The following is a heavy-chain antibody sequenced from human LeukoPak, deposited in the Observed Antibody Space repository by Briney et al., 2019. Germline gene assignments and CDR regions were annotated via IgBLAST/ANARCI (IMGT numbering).Heavy chain of an antibody. CDR3: ARARIIMVRGVITTGFQH. CDR1: GFTFTGYY. V-gene: IGHV1-2*02. Sequence: ASVKVSCKTSGFTFTGYYMYWVRQAPGQGLEWMGWINPNSGGTNYAQKFQGGVTMTRDTSISTAYMELSRLRSDDTAVYYCARARIIMVRGVITTGFQHWGQGTLVTVSS. D-gene: IGHD3-10*01. CDR2: INPNSGGT. J-gene: IGHJ1*01.